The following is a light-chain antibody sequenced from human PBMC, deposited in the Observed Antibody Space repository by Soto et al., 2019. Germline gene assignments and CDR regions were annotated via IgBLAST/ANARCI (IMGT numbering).Light chain of an antibody. J-gene: IGLJ1*01. CDR3: YSYETSYTYV. CDR1: SSDVGGYNY. Sequence: QSALTQPRSVSGSPGQSVTISCTGTSSDVGGYNYVSWYQQHPGKSPRLMIYDVTKRPSGVPDRFSGSKSGNTASLTISGLQAEDEANYYCYSYETSYTYVFGTGTKGTVL. CDR2: DVT. V-gene: IGLV2-11*01.